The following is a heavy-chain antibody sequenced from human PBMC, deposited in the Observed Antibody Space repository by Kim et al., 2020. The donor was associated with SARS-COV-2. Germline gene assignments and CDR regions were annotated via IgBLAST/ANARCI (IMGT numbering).Heavy chain of an antibody. Sequence: SVKVSCKASGGTFSSYAISWVRQAPGQGLEWMGGIIPIFGTANYAQKFQGRVTITADESTSTAYMELSSLRSEDTAVYYCARDPGGALMVYGAGAFDIWGQGAMVTVSS. CDR2: IIPIFGTA. J-gene: IGHJ3*02. CDR3: ARDPGGALMVYGAGAFDI. V-gene: IGHV1-69*13. CDR1: GGTFSSYA. D-gene: IGHD2-8*01.